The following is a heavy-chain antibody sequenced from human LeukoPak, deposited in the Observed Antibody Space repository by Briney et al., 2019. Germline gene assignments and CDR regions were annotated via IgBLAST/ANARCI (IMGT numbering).Heavy chain of an antibody. CDR2: IIPFFDTT. J-gene: IGHJ4*02. Sequence: GASVKVSCKASGGTFSSYAISWVRQAPGQGLEWMGGIIPFFDTTNYAQKFQGRVTITADESTSTAYMELSSLRSEDTAVYYCARDLGYCTNGVCHTRFDYWGQGALVTVSS. CDR1: GGTFSSYA. V-gene: IGHV1-69*13. CDR3: ARDLGYCTNGVCHTRFDY. D-gene: IGHD2-8*01.